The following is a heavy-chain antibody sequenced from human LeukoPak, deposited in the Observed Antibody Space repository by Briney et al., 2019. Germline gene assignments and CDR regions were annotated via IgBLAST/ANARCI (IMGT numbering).Heavy chain of an antibody. D-gene: IGHD3-22*01. CDR3: ARDGRMAYDSSGYLL. J-gene: IGHJ4*02. CDR1: GYTFTSYY. CDR2: INPSGGST. Sequence: GASVKVSCKASGYTFTSYYMHWVRQAPGQGLEWMGIINPSGGSTSYAQKFQGRVTMTRDMSTSTVYMELSSLRSEDTAVYYCARDGRMAYDSSGYLLWGQGTLVTVSS. V-gene: IGHV1-46*01.